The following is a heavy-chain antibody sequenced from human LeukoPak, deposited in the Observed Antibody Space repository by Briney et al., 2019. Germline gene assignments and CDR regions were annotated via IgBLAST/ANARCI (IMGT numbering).Heavy chain of an antibody. Sequence: GGSLRLSCAASGFTFDDYAMGWVRQAPGKGLEWVSTLSASGGSTYYADSVKGRFTISRDNSKNTLYLQLSSLRAEDTAVYYCAKSKPGDYGLFDYWGQGTLVTVSS. J-gene: IGHJ4*02. CDR3: AKSKPGDYGLFDY. CDR2: LSASGGST. D-gene: IGHD4-17*01. CDR1: GFTFDDYA. V-gene: IGHV3-23*01.